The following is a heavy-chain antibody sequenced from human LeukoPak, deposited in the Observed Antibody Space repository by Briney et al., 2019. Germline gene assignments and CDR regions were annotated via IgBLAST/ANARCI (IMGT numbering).Heavy chain of an antibody. CDR1: GYIFTSNY. D-gene: IGHD4-17*01. J-gene: IGHJ5*02. V-gene: IGHV1-46*04. Sequence: GASVKVSCKASGYIFTSNYIHWVRQAPGQGLEGMGIINPSGGSTNYAQKLQGRVTMTRDTSTSTVYMELSSLRSEDTAVYYCARDTDYGDDSWFDPWGQGTLVTVSS. CDR2: INPSGGST. CDR3: ARDTDYGDDSWFDP.